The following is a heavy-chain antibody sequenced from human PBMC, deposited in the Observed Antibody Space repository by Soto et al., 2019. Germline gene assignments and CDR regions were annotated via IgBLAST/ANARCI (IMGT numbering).Heavy chain of an antibody. J-gene: IGHJ5*02. D-gene: IGHD6-19*01. CDR2: IHYSGST. Sequence: SETLSLTCTVSGGSISPYYWSWIRPPPGKGLEWIGYIHYSGSTNYNPSLKSRVTISMDTSWNQFSLKLNSVTAADTAVYYCATNPRSSAWYKWFDPWGQGTLVTVSS. CDR1: GGSISPYY. CDR3: ATNPRSSAWYKWFDP. V-gene: IGHV4-59*01.